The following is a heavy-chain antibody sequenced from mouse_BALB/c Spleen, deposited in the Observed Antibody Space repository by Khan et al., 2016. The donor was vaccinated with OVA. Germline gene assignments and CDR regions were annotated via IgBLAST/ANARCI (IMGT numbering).Heavy chain of an antibody. V-gene: IGHV2-2*01. CDR3: ARHSYRYDFTY. CDR1: GFSLTTYG. D-gene: IGHD2-12*01. Sequence: QVQLQQSGPGLVQPSQSLSITCTVSGFSLTTYGIHWVRQPPGKGLEWLGVMWSGGNTDYNAPFISRLSIAKDNSKSHVFLKMNSLQPDDTAIYYWARHSYRYDFTYWGQGTLVTVSA. CDR2: MWSGGNT. J-gene: IGHJ3*01.